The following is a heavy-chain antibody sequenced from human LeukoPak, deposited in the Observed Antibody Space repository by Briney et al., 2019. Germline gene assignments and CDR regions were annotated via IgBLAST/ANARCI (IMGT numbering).Heavy chain of an antibody. CDR1: GASISSYY. CDR3: ARGGVVVQDACDI. D-gene: IGHD1-1*01. V-gene: IGHV4-59*01. CDR2: IYYSGST. Sequence: SETLSLTCTVSGASISSYYWSWIRQPPGKGLEWIGYIYYSGSTNYNPSLKSRVTISLDTSKNQFSLKLSSVTAADTAVYYCARGGVVVQDACDIWGQGTMVTVSS. J-gene: IGHJ3*02.